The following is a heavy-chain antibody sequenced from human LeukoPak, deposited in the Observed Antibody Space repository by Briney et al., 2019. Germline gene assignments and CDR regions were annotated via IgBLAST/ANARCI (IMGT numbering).Heavy chain of an antibody. J-gene: IGHJ4*02. CDR1: GFTLNSYG. CDR2: ISYDGTNK. D-gene: IGHD3-10*01. Sequence: PGGSLRLSCAASGFTLNSYGMHWVRQAPGKGLEWVAVISYDGTNKYYADSVEGRFTISRDTSKNTPYLQMHSLRAEDTAVYFCAQDRGRVNYFDYWGQGTLVAVSS. V-gene: IGHV3-30*18. CDR3: AQDRGRVNYFDY.